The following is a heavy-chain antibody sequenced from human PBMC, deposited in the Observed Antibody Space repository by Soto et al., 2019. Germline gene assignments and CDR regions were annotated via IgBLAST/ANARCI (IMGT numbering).Heavy chain of an antibody. Sequence: SETLSLTCTVSGSSLSGHYWSWMRQPPGKGLECIGYIYYGGSPNCNPSLKSRVTISVDTSKNQFSLKLSSVTAADTAVYYCARRYGSAIDYWGQGTLVTVSS. CDR3: ARRYGSAIDY. CDR2: IYYGGSP. V-gene: IGHV4-59*08. J-gene: IGHJ4*02. D-gene: IGHD1-26*01. CDR1: GSSLSGHY.